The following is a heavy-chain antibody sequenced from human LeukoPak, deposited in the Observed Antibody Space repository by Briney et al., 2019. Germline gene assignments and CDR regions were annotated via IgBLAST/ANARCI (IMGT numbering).Heavy chain of an antibody. CDR3: ARNGFGELKNWFDP. V-gene: IGHV1-69*13. CDR1: GGTFSSDA. J-gene: IGHJ5*02. CDR2: IIPIFGSA. D-gene: IGHD3-10*01. Sequence: SVKVSCKASGGTFSSDAISWVRQAPGQGLEWMGGIIPIFGSANYAQKFQGRVTITADESTSTAYMELSSLRSEGTAVYYCARNGFGELKNWFDPWGQGTLVTVSS.